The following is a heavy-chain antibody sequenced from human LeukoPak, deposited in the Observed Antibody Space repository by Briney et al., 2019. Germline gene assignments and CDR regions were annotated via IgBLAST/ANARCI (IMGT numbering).Heavy chain of an antibody. CDR2: IDWDDDK. CDR3: ARTPYCGGDCYVDY. CDR1: GFSLSTSGMR. V-gene: IGHV2-70*04. J-gene: IGHJ4*02. Sequence: SGPTLVNPTQTLTLTCTFSGFSLSTSGMRVSWIRQPPGKALEWLARIDWDDDKFYCTSLKTRLTISKDTSKNQVVLTMTNMDPVDTATYYCARTPYCGGDCYVDYWGQGTLVTVSS. D-gene: IGHD2-21*02.